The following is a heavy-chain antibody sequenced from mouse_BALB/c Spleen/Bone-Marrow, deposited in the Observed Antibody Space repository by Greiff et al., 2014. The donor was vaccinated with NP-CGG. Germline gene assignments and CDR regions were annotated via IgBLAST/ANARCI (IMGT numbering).Heavy chain of an antibody. CDR3: ARDRRITTATYAMDY. D-gene: IGHD1-2*01. V-gene: IGHV5-4*02. Sequence: EVQRVESGGGLVKPGGSLKLSCAASGFTFSDYYMYWVRQTPEKRLEWVATISDGGSYTYYPDSVKGRFTISRDNAKNNLYLQMSSLKSEDTAMYNCARDRRITTATYAMDYWGQGTSVTVSS. CDR1: GFTFSDYY. J-gene: IGHJ4*01. CDR2: ISDGGSYT.